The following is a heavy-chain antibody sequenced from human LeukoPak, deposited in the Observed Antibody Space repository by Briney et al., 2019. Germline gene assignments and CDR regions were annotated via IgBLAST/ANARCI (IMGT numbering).Heavy chain of an antibody. Sequence: GGSLRLSCTASGFTFSSYAMSWVRQAPGKGLEWVSAISGSGGSTYYADSVKGRFTISRDNSKNTLYLQMNSLRAEDTAVYYCAKDPRPGIAVAGTFDPWGQGTLVTVSS. V-gene: IGHV3-23*01. CDR1: GFTFSSYA. CDR2: ISGSGGST. J-gene: IGHJ5*02. CDR3: AKDPRPGIAVAGTFDP. D-gene: IGHD6-19*01.